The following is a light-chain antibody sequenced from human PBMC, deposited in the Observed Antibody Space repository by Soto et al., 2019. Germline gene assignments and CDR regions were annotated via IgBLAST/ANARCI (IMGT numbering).Light chain of an antibody. CDR2: CAS. J-gene: IGKJ4*01. CDR1: QSVRSN. Sequence: DIVMTQSPATLSVSPGERATLFCRASQSVRSNFLAWYQQKPGQAPRLLIYCASTRATDIPARFSGSGSGTEFTLTISSLQSEDFAVYYCQQYSAWPPTFGGGTKVEIK. CDR3: QQYSAWPPT. V-gene: IGKV3-15*01.